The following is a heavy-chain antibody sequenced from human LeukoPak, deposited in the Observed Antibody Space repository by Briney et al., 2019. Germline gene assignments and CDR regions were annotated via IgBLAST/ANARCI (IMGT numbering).Heavy chain of an antibody. CDR3: ARGWVETSSWEEYFDY. D-gene: IGHD6-13*01. CDR2: IIPIFGTA. Sequence: GASVKVSCKASGGTFSSYAISWVRQAPGQGLEWMGGIIPIFGTANYAQKFQGRVTITADESTSTAYMELSSLRSEDTAVYYCARGWVETSSWEEYFDYWGQGTLVTVSS. CDR1: GGTFSSYA. V-gene: IGHV1-69*13. J-gene: IGHJ4*02.